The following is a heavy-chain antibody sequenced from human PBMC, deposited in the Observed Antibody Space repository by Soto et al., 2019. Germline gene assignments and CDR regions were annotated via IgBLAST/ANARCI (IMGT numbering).Heavy chain of an antibody. D-gene: IGHD6-19*01. J-gene: IGHJ4*02. Sequence: GGSLRLSCSASDFTFSSFGMNWVRQAPGKGLEWISYISHSATTIQYADSVKGRFTISRDNAKNLLFLQMNSLRVEDTAVYYCAREYSSGWPNYWGQGTLVTVSS. V-gene: IGHV3-48*03. CDR1: DFTFSSFG. CDR3: AREYSSGWPNY. CDR2: ISHSATTI.